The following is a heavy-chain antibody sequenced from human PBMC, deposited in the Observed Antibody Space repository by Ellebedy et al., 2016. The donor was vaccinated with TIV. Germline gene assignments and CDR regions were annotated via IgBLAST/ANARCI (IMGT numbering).Heavy chain of an antibody. CDR3: AREETYYYYGMDV. V-gene: IGHV1-69*13. J-gene: IGHJ6*02. D-gene: IGHD5-24*01. Sequence: SVKVSCXASGRTFSSYAISWVRQAPGQGLEWMGGIIPIFGTANYAQKFQGRVTITADESTSTAYMELSSLRSEDTAVYYCAREETYYYYGMDVWGQGTTVTVSS. CDR1: GRTFSSYA. CDR2: IIPIFGTA.